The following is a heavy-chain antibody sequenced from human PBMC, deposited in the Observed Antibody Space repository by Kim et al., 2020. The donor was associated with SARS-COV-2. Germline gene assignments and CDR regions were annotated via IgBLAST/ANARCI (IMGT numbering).Heavy chain of an antibody. Sequence: SETLSLTCTAAGGSISRNGYYWSWIRQHPGKGLEWIGDIYHSGGTNGNPSLKSRVTISVDTSKSQFSLNLTSVTAADTAVYYCARALGDSGSPWRYYGVDVWGQGTTVTVSS. J-gene: IGHJ6*02. CDR1: GGSISRNGYY. CDR2: IYHSGGT. V-gene: IGHV4-31*03. D-gene: IGHD1-26*01. CDR3: ARALGDSGSPWRYYGVDV.